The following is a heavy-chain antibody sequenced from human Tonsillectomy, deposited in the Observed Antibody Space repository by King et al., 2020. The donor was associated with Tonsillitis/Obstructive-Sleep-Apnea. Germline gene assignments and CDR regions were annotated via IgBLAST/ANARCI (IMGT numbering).Heavy chain of an antibody. V-gene: IGHV3-43*01. D-gene: IGHD6-6*01. CDR2: ISWDGGSI. J-gene: IGHJ4*02. CDR1: GFTFDDYT. CDR3: VASIAVRPAVFEY. Sequence: VQLVESGGVVVQPGGSLRLSCAASGFTFDDYTMHWVRQAPGKGLEWVSLISWDGGSIYYVDSVQGRFTISRDNSKNSLHLQMNSLRTEDTALYYCVASIAVRPAVFEYWGQGTLVTVSS.